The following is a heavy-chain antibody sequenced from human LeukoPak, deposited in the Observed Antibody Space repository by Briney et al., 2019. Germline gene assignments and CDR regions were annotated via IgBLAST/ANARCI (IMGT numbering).Heavy chain of an antibody. CDR1: GYTFTSYG. D-gene: IGHD3-22*01. CDR3: ARVSNMGDSSGYYPFDY. Sequence: ASVKVSCKASGYTFTSYGISCVRQAPGQGLEWMGWISAYSGNTNYAQKLQGRVTMTTDTSTSTAYMELRSLRSDDTAVYYRARVSNMGDSSGYYPFDYWGQGTLVTVSS. CDR2: ISAYSGNT. J-gene: IGHJ4*02. V-gene: IGHV1-18*01.